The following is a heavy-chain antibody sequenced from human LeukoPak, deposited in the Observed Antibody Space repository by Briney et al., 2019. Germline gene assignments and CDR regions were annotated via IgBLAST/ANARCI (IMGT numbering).Heavy chain of an antibody. J-gene: IGHJ6*02. D-gene: IGHD2-15*01. CDR1: GFTFSGFA. V-gene: IGHV3-30*04. Sequence: PGGSLRLSCAGSGFTFSGFAMHRVRQAPGKGLEWVAAISYHGRDKYYADAVSGRFTISRDNAKNSLYLQMNSLRAEDTALYHCARGGYCSGGSCYSDPYYHYGMDVWGQGTTVTVSS. CDR3: ARGGYCSGGSCYSDPYYHYGMDV. CDR2: ISYHGRDK.